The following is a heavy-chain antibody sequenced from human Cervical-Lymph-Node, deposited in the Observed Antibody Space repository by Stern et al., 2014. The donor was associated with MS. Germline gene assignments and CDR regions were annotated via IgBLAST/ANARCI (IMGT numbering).Heavy chain of an antibody. J-gene: IGHJ4*02. CDR2: ISYDGNHK. V-gene: IGHV3-30*03. CDR1: GFTFSSYG. CDR3: ARDYEDTSMLFDH. D-gene: IGHD2-8*01. Sequence: VQLVESGGAVVQPGRSLRLSCAASGFTFSSYGPHWVRQAPGKGLEWVTVISYDGNHKYYAASVKGRFTISRDNSKNTLHLQMNSVTPDDTAIYYCARDYEDTSMLFDHWGQGTLVTVSS.